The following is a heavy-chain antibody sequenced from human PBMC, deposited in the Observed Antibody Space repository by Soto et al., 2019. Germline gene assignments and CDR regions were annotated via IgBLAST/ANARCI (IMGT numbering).Heavy chain of an antibody. Sequence: PSETLSLTCAVYGGSFSDYSWSWIRQPPGKGLAWIGETSHCGGSNYNPSLKSRVTISVDTSKNQFSLNLSSVTAADTAVCYCARGRKDYSSSWYVGWGQGTLVTVSS. D-gene: IGHD6-13*01. J-gene: IGHJ4*02. V-gene: IGHV4-34*01. CDR2: TSHCGGS. CDR1: GGSFSDYS. CDR3: ARGRKDYSSSWYVG.